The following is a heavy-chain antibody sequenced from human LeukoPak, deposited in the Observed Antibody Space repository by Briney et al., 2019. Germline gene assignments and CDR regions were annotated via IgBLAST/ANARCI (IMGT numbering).Heavy chain of an antibody. D-gene: IGHD6-19*01. CDR1: GYTFTGYY. V-gene: IGHV1-2*04. CDR2: INPNSGGT. J-gene: IGHJ5*02. CDR3: ARGIAVALNWFDP. Sequence: ASVKVSCKASGYTFTGYYMHWVRQAPGQGLEWMGWINPNSGGTNYAQKFQGWVTMTRDTSISTAYMELSRLRSDDTAVYYCARGIAVALNWFDPWGQGTLVTVSS.